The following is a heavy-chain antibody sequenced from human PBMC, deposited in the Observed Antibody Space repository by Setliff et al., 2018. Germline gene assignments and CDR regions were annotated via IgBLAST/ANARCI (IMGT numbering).Heavy chain of an antibody. V-gene: IGHV4-39*07. J-gene: IGHJ6*02. CDR2: IYYSGST. D-gene: IGHD3-9*01. CDR1: GGSISSSSYY. Sequence: PSETLSLTCTVSGGSISSSSYYWGWIRQPPGKGLEWIGSIYYSGSTYYNPSLKSRVTISVDTSKNQFSLKLSSVTAADTAVYYCARVLEPNYAILTGYYYYYYNGMDVWGQGTTVTVSS. CDR3: ARVLEPNYAILTGYYYYYYNGMDV.